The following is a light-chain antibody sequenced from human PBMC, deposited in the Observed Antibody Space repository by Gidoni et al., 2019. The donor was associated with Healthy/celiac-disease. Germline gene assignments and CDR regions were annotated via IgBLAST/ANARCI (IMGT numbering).Light chain of an antibody. CDR2: DAS. CDR1: KSISSW. J-gene: IGKJ1*01. V-gene: IGKV1-5*01. CDR3: QQYNSYRT. Sequence: DIQMTQSPSTLSASVGDRVTITCRASKSISSWLAWYQQKPGKAPKLLIYDASSLESGVPSRFSGSGSGTEFTLTISSLQPDDFATYSCQQYNSYRTFGQGTKVEIK.